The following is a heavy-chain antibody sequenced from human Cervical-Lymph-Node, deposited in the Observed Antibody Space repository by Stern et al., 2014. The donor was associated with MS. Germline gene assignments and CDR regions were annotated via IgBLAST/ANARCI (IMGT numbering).Heavy chain of an antibody. J-gene: IGHJ4*02. Sequence: VQLVESGAEVKKPGASVKVSCKAAAYTITDYYTHWVRQAPGHGLEGLGWIIPNSGGTYSAQKFQGRLTMTRDTSISTAYMELSSLRSDDTAVYYCARGGGYSYSTLDYWGQGTQVTVSS. CDR1: AYTITDYY. CDR3: ARGGGYSYSTLDY. CDR2: IIPNSGGT. V-gene: IGHV1-2*02. D-gene: IGHD3-10*01.